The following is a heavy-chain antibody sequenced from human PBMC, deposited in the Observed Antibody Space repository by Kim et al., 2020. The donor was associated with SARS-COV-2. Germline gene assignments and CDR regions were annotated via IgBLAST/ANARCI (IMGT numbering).Heavy chain of an antibody. V-gene: IGHV4-59*01. CDR2: IYYSGST. Sequence: SETLSLTCTVSGGSISSYYWSWIRQPPGKGLEWIGYIYYSGSTNYNPSLKSRVTISVDTSKNQFSLKLSSVTAADTAVYYCARDVVVVPAAIDRRAFDIWGQGTMVTVSS. D-gene: IGHD2-2*01. CDR3: ARDVVVVPAAIDRRAFDI. J-gene: IGHJ3*02. CDR1: GGSISSYY.